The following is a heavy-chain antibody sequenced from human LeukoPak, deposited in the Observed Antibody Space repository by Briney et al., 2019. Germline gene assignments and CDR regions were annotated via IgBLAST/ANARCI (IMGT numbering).Heavy chain of an antibody. J-gene: IGHJ4*02. CDR3: SRGLAELN. V-gene: IGHV3-9*01. CDR1: GFTFDDFA. CDR2: ISWNSARI. D-gene: IGHD3-10*01. Sequence: GGSLRLSCATSGFTFDDFAMHWVRQVTGKGLEWVAGISWNSARILYADSVKGRFTISRDNAKKSLYLQMNSLKPEDTALYYCSRGLAELNWGQGTLVTVSS.